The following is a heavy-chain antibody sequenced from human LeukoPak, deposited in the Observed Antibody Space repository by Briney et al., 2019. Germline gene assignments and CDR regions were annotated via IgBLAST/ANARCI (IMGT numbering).Heavy chain of an antibody. CDR1: GFAFSTYE. CDR2: ITISGQTK. J-gene: IGHJ5*02. CDR3: ARGDPHADL. Sequence: PGGSLRLSCAASGFAFSTYEMSWVRQAPGKGLEWIADITISGQTKNYADSVKGRFTKSRDNAMSSLYLQMNSLRVEDTGVFYCARGDPHADLWGQGTLVTVSS. V-gene: IGHV3-48*03.